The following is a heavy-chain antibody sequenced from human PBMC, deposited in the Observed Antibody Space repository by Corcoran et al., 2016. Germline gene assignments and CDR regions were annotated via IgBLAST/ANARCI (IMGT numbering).Heavy chain of an antibody. D-gene: IGHD1-26*01. V-gene: IGHV1-69*01. J-gene: IGHJ6*02. CDR3: ATRVGATLGFGSVDYNYYGMDV. CDR2: IIPIFGTA. CDR1: GGTFSSYA. Sequence: QVQLVQSGAEVKKPGSSVKVSCKASGGTFSSYAISWVRQAPGQGLEWMGGIIPIFGTANYAPKFQGRVTITADESTSTAYMELSSLRSEDTAVYYCATRVGATLGFGSVDYNYYGMDVWGQGTTVTVSS.